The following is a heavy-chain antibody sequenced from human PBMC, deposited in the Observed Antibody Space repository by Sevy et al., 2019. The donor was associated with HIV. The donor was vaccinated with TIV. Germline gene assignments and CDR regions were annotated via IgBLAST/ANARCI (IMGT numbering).Heavy chain of an antibody. CDR1: GLTFSSDS. D-gene: IGHD3-10*01. J-gene: IGHJ5*02. V-gene: IGHV3-48*02. CDR3: ARSDYYGSGSDYNWFDP. CDR2: ISSSSSTI. Sequence: GGSLRLSCVVSGLTFSSDSMNWVRQAPGKGLEWLAYISSSSSTIYYADSVKGRFTISRDNAKNSLYLQMNSLRDEDTAVYYCARSDYYGSGSDYNWFDPWGQGTLVTVSS.